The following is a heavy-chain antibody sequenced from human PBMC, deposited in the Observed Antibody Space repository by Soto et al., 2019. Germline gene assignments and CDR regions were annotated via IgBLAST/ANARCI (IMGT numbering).Heavy chain of an antibody. CDR3: AKAFEGSWIQLWLPGAFDI. D-gene: IGHD5-18*01. Sequence: EVQLLESGGGLVQPGGSLRLSCAASGCTFSSYAMSWVRQAPGKGLEGVSTISCSGGSTYYAYSVKGRFTISTDNSKRPLYLQMNSLRAEDTAVYYCAKAFEGSWIQLWLPGAFDIWGQGTMVTVSS. CDR1: GCTFSSYA. J-gene: IGHJ3*02. CDR2: ISCSGGST. V-gene: IGHV3-23*01.